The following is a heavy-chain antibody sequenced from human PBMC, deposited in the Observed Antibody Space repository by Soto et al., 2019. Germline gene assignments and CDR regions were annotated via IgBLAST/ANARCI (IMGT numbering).Heavy chain of an antibody. CDR3: ARRVFP. V-gene: IGHV4-31*03. CDR2: IYYSGTT. Sequence: QVQLQESGPGLVKPSQTLSLTCTVSGGSISSGGYYWNWIRQHPGKGLEWIGYIYYSGTTYYNPSLNSRVTIPVDTSKNQFPLKLRSVTGADTAVYYCARRVFPWGQGTLVTVSS. J-gene: IGHJ5*02. CDR1: GGSISSGGYY.